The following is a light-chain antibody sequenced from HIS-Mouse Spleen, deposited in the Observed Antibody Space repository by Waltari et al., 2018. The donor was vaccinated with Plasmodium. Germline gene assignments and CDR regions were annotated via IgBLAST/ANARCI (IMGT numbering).Light chain of an antibody. Sequence: SYELTQPPSVSVSPGQTARITCSGAALPKKYATWYRHKSGQAPVLVIYEDSKRPSGIPERFSGSSSGTMATLTISGAQVEDEADYYCYSTDSSGNHRVFGGGTKLTVL. V-gene: IGLV3-10*01. J-gene: IGLJ3*02. CDR2: EDS. CDR1: ALPKKY. CDR3: YSTDSSGNHRV.